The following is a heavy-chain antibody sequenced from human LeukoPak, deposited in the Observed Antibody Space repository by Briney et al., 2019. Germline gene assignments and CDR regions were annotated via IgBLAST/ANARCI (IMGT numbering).Heavy chain of an antibody. D-gene: IGHD6-13*01. CDR2: INHSGST. Sequence: SETLSLTCAVYGGSFSGYYWSWIRQPPGKGLEWIGEINHSGSTNYNPSLKSRVTISVDTSKNQFSLKLSSVTAADTAVYYCARHVCSAAALYYFDYWGQGTLVTVSS. CDR3: ARHVCSAAALYYFDY. V-gene: IGHV4-34*01. J-gene: IGHJ4*02. CDR1: GGSFSGYY.